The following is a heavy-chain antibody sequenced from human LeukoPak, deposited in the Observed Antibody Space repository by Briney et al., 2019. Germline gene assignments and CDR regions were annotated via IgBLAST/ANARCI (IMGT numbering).Heavy chain of an antibody. Sequence: SETLSLTCAVYGGSFSGYYWSWIRRPPGKGLEWIGEINHSGSTNYNPSLKSRVTISVDTPKNQFSLKLSSVTAADTAVYYCARGGRGYCSGGSCYIGNWGQGTLVTVSS. V-gene: IGHV4-34*01. CDR1: GGSFSGYY. D-gene: IGHD2-15*01. CDR2: INHSGST. J-gene: IGHJ4*02. CDR3: ARGGRGYCSGGSCYIGN.